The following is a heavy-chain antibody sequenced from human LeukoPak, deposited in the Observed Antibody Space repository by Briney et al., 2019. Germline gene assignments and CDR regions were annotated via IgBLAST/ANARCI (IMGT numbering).Heavy chain of an antibody. CDR1: GGSISSYY. J-gene: IGHJ3*02. Sequence: SETLSLTCTGSGGSISSYYWSWIRQPPGKGLEWIGYIYYSGSTNYNPSLRSRVTISVDTSKNQFSLKLSSVTAADTAAYYCARERAGYSSSWYQGAFDIWGQGTMVTVSS. D-gene: IGHD6-13*01. CDR2: IYYSGST. V-gene: IGHV4-59*12. CDR3: ARERAGYSSSWYQGAFDI.